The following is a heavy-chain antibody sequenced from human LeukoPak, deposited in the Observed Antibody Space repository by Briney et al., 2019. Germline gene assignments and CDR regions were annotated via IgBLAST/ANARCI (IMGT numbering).Heavy chain of an antibody. CDR2: IYYSGST. CDR1: GGSISSGDYY. V-gene: IGHV4-30-4*08. CDR3: ARDRVVTTNYFDY. Sequence: SQTLSLTCTVSGGSISSGDYYWSWVRQPPGKGLEWIGYIYYSGSTYYNPSLKSRVTISVDTSKNQFSLKLSSVTAADTAVYYCARDRVVTTNYFDYWGQGTLVTVSS. J-gene: IGHJ4*02. D-gene: IGHD2-21*02.